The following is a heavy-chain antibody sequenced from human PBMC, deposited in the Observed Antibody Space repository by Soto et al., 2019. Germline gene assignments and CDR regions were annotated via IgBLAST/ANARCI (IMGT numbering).Heavy chain of an antibody. J-gene: IGHJ4*02. CDR2: IYYDGNT. Sequence: SETLSLTCTVSGGSISSSRYYWGWIRQPPGKGLECLGNIYYDGNTYYNPSLKSRVTISVDMSNNQFSLKLRAVTAADTAVYYCARSNIEPRLVMYPCDSWGQGTLVT. D-gene: IGHD6-6*01. CDR3: ARSNIEPRLVMYPCDS. V-gene: IGHV4-39*01. CDR1: GGSISSSRYY.